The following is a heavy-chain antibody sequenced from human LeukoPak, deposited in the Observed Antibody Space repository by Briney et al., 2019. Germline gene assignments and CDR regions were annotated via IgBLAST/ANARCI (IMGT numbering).Heavy chain of an antibody. D-gene: IGHD3-22*01. Sequence: SARTLRLSCAASGVTFSSYDMHWERQAPPKALHWVAGFSYDGSNNYYADFVKGRFTISRDNSKNRLYLQMNSLRAEDTAVYYCAKDVAYYDSSGTLDYWGQGTLVTVSS. V-gene: IGHV3-30*18. CDR3: AKDVAYYDSSGTLDY. J-gene: IGHJ4*02. CDR2: FSYDGSNN. CDR1: GVTFSSYD.